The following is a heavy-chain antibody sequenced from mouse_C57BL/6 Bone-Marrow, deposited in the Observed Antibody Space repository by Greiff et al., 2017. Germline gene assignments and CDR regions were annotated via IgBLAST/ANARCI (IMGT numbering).Heavy chain of an antibody. V-gene: IGHV14-4*01. D-gene: IGHD2-2*01. J-gene: IGHJ4*01. Sequence: EVKLMESGAELVRPGASVKLSCTASGFNIKDDYMHWVKQRPEQGLEWIGWIDPENGDTEYASKFQGKATITADTSSNTAYLQLIILTSEDTTVYYCTTALWLPYYAMDYWGQGTSVTVSS. CDR2: IDPENGDT. CDR3: TTALWLPYYAMDY. CDR1: GFNIKDDY.